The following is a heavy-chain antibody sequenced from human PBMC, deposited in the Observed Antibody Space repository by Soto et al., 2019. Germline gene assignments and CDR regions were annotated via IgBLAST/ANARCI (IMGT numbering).Heavy chain of an antibody. V-gene: IGHV3-33*01. CDR1: GFTFSSYG. CDR2: IWYDGSNK. Sequence: QVQPVESGGGVVQPGRSLRLSCAASGFTFSSYGMHWVRQAPGKGLEWVAVIWYDGSNKYYADSVKGRFTISRDNSKNTLYLQMNSLRAEDTAVYYCARDSGYYDFWSGYYTYMDVWGKGTTVTVSS. D-gene: IGHD3-3*01. CDR3: ARDSGYYDFWSGYYTYMDV. J-gene: IGHJ6*03.